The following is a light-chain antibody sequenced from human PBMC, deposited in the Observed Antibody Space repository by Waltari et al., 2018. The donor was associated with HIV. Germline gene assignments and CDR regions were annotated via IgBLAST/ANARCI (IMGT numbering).Light chain of an antibody. CDR3: QQFFSAPLT. CDR1: HNILYNSNNKSY. Sequence: DIVMTQSPESLAVSLGERATITCKSSHNILYNSNNKSYLAWYQQKPGQPPRLLFSWASNRQSGVPDRFSGGGSGTDFTLIINKLQPEDVALYFCQQFFSAPLTFGGGTKVEI. J-gene: IGKJ4*01. V-gene: IGKV4-1*01. CDR2: WAS.